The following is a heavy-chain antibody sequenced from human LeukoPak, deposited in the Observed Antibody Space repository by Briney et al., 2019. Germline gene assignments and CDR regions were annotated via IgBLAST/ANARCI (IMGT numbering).Heavy chain of an antibody. CDR1: GFTFSSYG. CDR3: ARVGGYDSSASGAFDI. CDR2: IRYDGSNK. D-gene: IGHD3-22*01. Sequence: GGSLRLSCAASGFTFSSYGMHWVRQAPGKGLEWVAFIRYDGSNKYYADSVKGRFTISRDNAKNSLYLQMNSLRAEDTAVYYCARVGGYDSSASGAFDIWGQGTMVTVSS. V-gene: IGHV3-30*02. J-gene: IGHJ3*02.